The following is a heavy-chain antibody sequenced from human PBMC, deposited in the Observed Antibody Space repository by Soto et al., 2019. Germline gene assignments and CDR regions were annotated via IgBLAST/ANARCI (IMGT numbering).Heavy chain of an antibody. D-gene: IGHD3-3*01. Sequence: GESLKISCAASGFTFSSYGMHWVRQAPGKGLEWVAVISYDGSNKYYADSVKGRFTISRDNSKNTLYLQMNSLRAEDTAVYYCAKDFDPIFGVVIPDYWGQGTLVTVSS. J-gene: IGHJ4*02. V-gene: IGHV3-30*18. CDR2: ISYDGSNK. CDR1: GFTFSSYG. CDR3: AKDFDPIFGVVIPDY.